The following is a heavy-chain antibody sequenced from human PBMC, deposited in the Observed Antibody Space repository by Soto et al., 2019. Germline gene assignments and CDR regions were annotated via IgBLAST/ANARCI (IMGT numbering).Heavy chain of an antibody. CDR1: GGTFSSYT. CDR2: IIPILGIA. J-gene: IGHJ6*02. D-gene: IGHD6-13*01. CDR3: ARDQGAAAGDYYYYGMDV. V-gene: IGHV1-69*08. Sequence: QVQLAQSGAEVKKPGSSVKVSCKASGGTFSSYTISWVRQAPGQGLEWMGRIIPILGIANYAQKFQGRVKITAEKSTSTAYKELSSLGSEDTAVYYCARDQGAAAGDYYYYGMDVLGQGTTVTVSS.